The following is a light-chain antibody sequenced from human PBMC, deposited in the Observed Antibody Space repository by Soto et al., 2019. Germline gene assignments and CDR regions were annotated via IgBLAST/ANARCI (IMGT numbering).Light chain of an antibody. Sequence: EIVLTQSPATLSLSPGERATLSCGSSHSVGTYLAWYQQKPGQAPRLLIYGSSNRATGIPARFSGSGSGTDFSLTISSLEPEDFAVYYCQQRTNWPSLFTFGPGTRVDIK. V-gene: IGKV3-11*01. CDR2: GSS. CDR3: QQRTNWPSLFT. J-gene: IGKJ3*01. CDR1: HSVGTY.